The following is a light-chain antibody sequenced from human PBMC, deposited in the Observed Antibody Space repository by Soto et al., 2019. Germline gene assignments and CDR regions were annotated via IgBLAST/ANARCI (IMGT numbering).Light chain of an antibody. CDR3: CSYAGSSTYV. CDR1: SXDVGSYNL. Sequence: QSALTQPASVSGSPGQSITISCTGTSXDVGSYNLVSWYQQHPGKAPKLMIYEGSKRPSGVSNRFSGSKSGNTASLTISGLQAEDEADYYCCSYAGSSTYVFGTGTKVT. J-gene: IGLJ1*01. CDR2: EGS. V-gene: IGLV2-23*01.